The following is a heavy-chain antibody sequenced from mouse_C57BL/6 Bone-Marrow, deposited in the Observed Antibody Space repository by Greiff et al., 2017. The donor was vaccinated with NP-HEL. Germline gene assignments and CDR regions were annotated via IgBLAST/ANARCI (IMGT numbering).Heavy chain of an antibody. J-gene: IGHJ1*03. Sequence: LQPGTELVKPGASVKLSCKASGYTFTSYWMHWVKQRPGQGLEWIGNINPSNGGTNYNEKFKSKATLTVDKSSSTAYMQLSSLTSEDSAVSYCARRAGYRRGYFDVWGTGTTVTVSS. V-gene: IGHV1-53*01. CDR3: ARRAGYRRGYFDV. CDR1: GYTFTSYW. CDR2: INPSNGGT. D-gene: IGHD2-2*01.